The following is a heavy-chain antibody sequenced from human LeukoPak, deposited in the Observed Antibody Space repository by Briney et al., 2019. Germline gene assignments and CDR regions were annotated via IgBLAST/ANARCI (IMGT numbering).Heavy chain of an antibody. CDR2: ISHSGVAT. Sequence: GGSLRLSCAASGFTFTSFAMSWVRQAPGKGPEWVSTISHSGVATYYANSVKGRFTISRDNSKNTLYLQMNSLRAEDTAVYYCAKRLLIRYSYFDYWGQGTLVTVSS. J-gene: IGHJ4*02. CDR1: GFTFTSFA. D-gene: IGHD5-18*01. V-gene: IGHV3-23*01. CDR3: AKRLLIRYSYFDY.